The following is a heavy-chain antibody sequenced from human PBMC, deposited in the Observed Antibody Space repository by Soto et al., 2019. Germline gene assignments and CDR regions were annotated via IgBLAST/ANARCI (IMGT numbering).Heavy chain of an antibody. CDR3: ARVLFGRGNWFDP. CDR1: GGSISSYY. CDR2: IYYSGST. D-gene: IGHD3-3*01. J-gene: IGHJ5*02. V-gene: IGHV4-59*01. Sequence: SETLSLTCTVSGGSISSYYWSWIRQPPGKGLEWIGYIYYSGSTNYDPSLKSRVTISVDTSKNQFSLKLSSVTAADMAVYYCARVLFGRGNWFDPWGQGTLVTVSS.